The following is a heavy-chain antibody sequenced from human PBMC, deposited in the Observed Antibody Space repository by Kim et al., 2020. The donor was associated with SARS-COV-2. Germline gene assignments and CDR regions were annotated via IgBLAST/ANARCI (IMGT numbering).Heavy chain of an antibody. CDR3: AKAGRLAYDSSGYYDY. V-gene: IGHV3-9*01. D-gene: IGHD3-22*01. CDR1: GFTFDDYA. Sequence: GGSLRLSCAASGFTFDDYAMHWVRQAPGKGLEWVSGISWNSGSIGYADSVKGRFTISRDNAKNSLYLQMNSLRAEDTALYYCAKAGRLAYDSSGYYDYWGQGTLVTVSS. J-gene: IGHJ4*02. CDR2: ISWNSGSI.